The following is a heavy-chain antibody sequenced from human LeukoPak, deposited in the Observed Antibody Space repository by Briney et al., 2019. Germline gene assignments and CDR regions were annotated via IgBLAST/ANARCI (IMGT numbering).Heavy chain of an antibody. CDR3: ARGPRLDSSGWYYGAFDI. CDR1: GYTFTGYY. V-gene: IGHV1-2*06. D-gene: IGHD6-19*01. CDR2: INPNSGGT. J-gene: IGHJ3*02. Sequence: ASVKVSCKASGYTFTGYYMHWVRQAPGQGLEWMGRINPNSGGTNYAQKFQGRVTMTRDTSISTAYMELSRLRSDDTAVYYCARGPRLDSSGWYYGAFDIWGQGTMVTVSS.